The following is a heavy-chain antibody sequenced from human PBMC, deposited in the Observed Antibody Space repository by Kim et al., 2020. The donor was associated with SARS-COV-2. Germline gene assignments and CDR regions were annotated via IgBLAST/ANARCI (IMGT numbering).Heavy chain of an antibody. CDR3: AKDVASDYYDSSHIRLLDP. J-gene: IGHJ5*02. Sequence: GGSLRLSCAASGFTFDDYSMHWVRQAPGKGLEWVSGISWNSGSIGYADSVKGRFPISRDNAKNSLYLQMNSLRAEDTALYYCAKDVASDYYDSSHIRLLDPWGQGTLVTVSS. CDR2: ISWNSGSI. CDR1: GFTFDDYS. V-gene: IGHV3-9*01. D-gene: IGHD3-22*01.